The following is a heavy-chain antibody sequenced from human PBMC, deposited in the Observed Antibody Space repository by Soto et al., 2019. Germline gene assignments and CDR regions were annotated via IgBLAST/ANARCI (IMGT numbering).Heavy chain of an antibody. J-gene: IGHJ6*02. D-gene: IGHD1-26*01. CDR3: ARGSRIVGATHYYGMDV. V-gene: IGHV5-10-1*01. Sequence: SLQISCKGSGYSFTSYWISWVRQMPGKGLEWMGRIDPSDSYTNYSPSFQGHVTISADKSISTAYLQWSSLKASDTAMYYCARGSRIVGATHYYGMDVWGQGTTVTVSS. CDR1: GYSFTSYW. CDR2: IDPSDSYT.